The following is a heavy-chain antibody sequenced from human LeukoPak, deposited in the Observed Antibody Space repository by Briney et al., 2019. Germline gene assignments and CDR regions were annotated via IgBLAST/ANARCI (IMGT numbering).Heavy chain of an antibody. CDR2: IKQDGSEK. V-gene: IGHV3-7*01. J-gene: IGHJ6*02. CDR3: ARGAGGSYYYALDV. CDR1: GFTFSSYW. D-gene: IGHD1-14*01. Sequence: PGGSLRLSCAASGFTFSSYWMTWVRQAPGKGLEWVANIKQDGSEKFYVDSVKGRFTISRDNAKNSLSLEMNSLRAEDTAVYYCARGAGGSYYYALDVWGQGTTVTVSS.